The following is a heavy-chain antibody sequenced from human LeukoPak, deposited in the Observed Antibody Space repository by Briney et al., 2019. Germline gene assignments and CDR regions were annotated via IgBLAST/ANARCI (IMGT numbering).Heavy chain of an antibody. CDR3: ATLVSTRYYFDY. D-gene: IGHD5/OR15-5a*01. CDR1: GDSISSYY. J-gene: IGHJ4*02. Sequence: SETLSLTCTVSGDSISSYYWSWIRQPPGKGLEWIGNIYHSGITYYNHFNSSLKSRVTISIDTSKNQFSLRLTSVTAADTAVYFCATLVSTRYYFDYWGQGTLVTVSS. V-gene: IGHV4-59*04. CDR2: IYHSGIT.